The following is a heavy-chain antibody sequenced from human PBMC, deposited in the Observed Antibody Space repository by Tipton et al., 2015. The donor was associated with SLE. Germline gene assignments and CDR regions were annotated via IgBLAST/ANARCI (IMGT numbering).Heavy chain of an antibody. D-gene: IGHD3-22*01. CDR1: GFTFSSYE. CDR3: ARGDTMIVVVTPGAFDI. V-gene: IGHV3-48*03. Sequence: SLRLSCAASGFTFSSYEMSWVRQAPGKGLEWVSYISSSGSTIYYADSVKGRFTISRDNAKNSLYLQMNSLRAEDTAVYYCARGDTMIVVVTPGAFDIWGQGTMVTVSS. CDR2: ISSSGSTI. J-gene: IGHJ3*02.